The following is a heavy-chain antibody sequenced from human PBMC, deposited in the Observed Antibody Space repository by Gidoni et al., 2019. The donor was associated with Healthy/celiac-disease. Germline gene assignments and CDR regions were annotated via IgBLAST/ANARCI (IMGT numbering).Heavy chain of an antibody. CDR1: GFTFSSYA. Sequence: EVQLLESGGGLVQPGGSLRLSCAASGFTFSSYAMSWVRQAPGKGLEWVSASSGSGGSTYYADSVKGRFTISRDNSKNTLYLQMNSLRAEDTAVYYCAKDLRIAVAEGSDYWGQGTLVTVSS. J-gene: IGHJ4*02. V-gene: IGHV3-23*01. CDR2: SSGSGGST. D-gene: IGHD6-19*01. CDR3: AKDLRIAVAEGSDY.